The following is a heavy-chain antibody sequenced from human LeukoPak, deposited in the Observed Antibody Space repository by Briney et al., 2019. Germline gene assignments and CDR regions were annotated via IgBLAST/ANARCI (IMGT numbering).Heavy chain of an antibody. CDR2: INSDGSST. CDR3: ARDRRWGFDY. Sequence: TGGSLRLSCAASGFTFSSYWMHWVRQAPGKGLVGVSRINSDGSSTSYADSVKGRFTISRDNAKNTLYLQMNSLRAEDTAVYYCARDRRWGFDYWGQGTLVTVSS. V-gene: IGHV3-74*01. D-gene: IGHD3-16*01. CDR1: GFTFSSYW. J-gene: IGHJ4*02.